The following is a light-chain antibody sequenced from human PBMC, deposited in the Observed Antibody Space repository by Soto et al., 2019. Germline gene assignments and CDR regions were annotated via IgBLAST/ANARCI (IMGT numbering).Light chain of an antibody. CDR2: EVS. CDR3: RACTSSTTRV. CDR1: SSDVGGYNY. J-gene: IGLJ3*02. V-gene: IGLV2-14*01. Sequence: QSALTQPASVSGSPGQSITISCTGTSSDVGGYNYVSWYQQHPGKAPKLIIYEVSNRPSGVSNRCSGSKSGNTASLTISGVEDEDEADYYCRACTSSTTRVFGGGTKVTVL.